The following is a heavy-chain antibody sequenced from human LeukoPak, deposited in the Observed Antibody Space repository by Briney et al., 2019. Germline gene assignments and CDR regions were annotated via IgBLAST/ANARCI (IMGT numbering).Heavy chain of an antibody. J-gene: IGHJ4*02. V-gene: IGHV4-4*02. CDR2: IYHSGTT. CDR1: GGSISSNNW. CDR3: ARDLRYCSGGSCYSGPCDY. D-gene: IGHD2-15*01. Sequence: PSGTLSLTCAVSGGSISSNNWWSWVRQPPGKGLEWIGEIYHSGTTNYNSSLKSRVTVSVDKPKNQFSLKLSSVTAADTAVYYCARDLRYCSGGSCYSGPCDYWGQGTLVTVSS.